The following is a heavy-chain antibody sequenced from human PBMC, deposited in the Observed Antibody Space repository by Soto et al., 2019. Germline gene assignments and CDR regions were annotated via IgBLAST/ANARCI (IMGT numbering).Heavy chain of an antibody. V-gene: IGHV3-23*01. J-gene: IGHJ3*02. CDR3: AKLSYVLRYFDWLDAFDI. Sequence: GGSLRLSCAASGFTFSSYAMSWVRQAPGKGLEWVSAISGSGGSTYYADSVKGRFTISRDNSKNTLYLQMNSLRAEDTALYYCAKLSYVLRYFDWLDAFDIWGQGTMVTVSS. D-gene: IGHD3-9*01. CDR2: ISGSGGST. CDR1: GFTFSSYA.